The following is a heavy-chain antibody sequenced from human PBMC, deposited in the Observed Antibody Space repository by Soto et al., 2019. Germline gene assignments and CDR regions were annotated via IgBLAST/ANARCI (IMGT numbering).Heavy chain of an antibody. CDR3: ARANGGYGLDV. D-gene: IGHD7-27*01. CDR2: IYYSEST. Sequence: QVQLQESGPGLVKPSQTLSLTCTVSGGSISSGGYYWSWIRQHPGKGLEWIGSIYYSESTYYNPSLKSLLTISLDTSKNQFSLKLSSVTAADTAVYYRARANGGYGLDVWGQGTTVTVSS. V-gene: IGHV4-31*01. CDR1: GGSISSGGYY. J-gene: IGHJ6*02.